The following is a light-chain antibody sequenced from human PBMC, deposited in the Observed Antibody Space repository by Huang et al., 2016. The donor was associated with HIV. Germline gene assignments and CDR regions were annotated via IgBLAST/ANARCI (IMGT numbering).Light chain of an antibody. Sequence: EIVLTQSPGTLSLSPGERATLSCRASQSVSSSYLVWYQQKPGQAPRLLSYGAYSRATGRPDRVSGSGSGTDFSLTISRLEPEGVAVYYCQQYGSSTLTFGGGTKVGIK. CDR2: GAY. V-gene: IGKV3-20*01. J-gene: IGKJ4*01. CDR3: QQYGSSTLT. CDR1: QSVSSSY.